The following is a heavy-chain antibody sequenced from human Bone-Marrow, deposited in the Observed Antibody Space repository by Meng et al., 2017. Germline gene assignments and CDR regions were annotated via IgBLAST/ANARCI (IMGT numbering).Heavy chain of an antibody. CDR2: INHSGST. CDR1: GGSFSGFY. CDR3: ARVGGCSGGSCSHRLFDN. Sequence: QVQLRQWGAGLLKPSETLSLTCAVYGGSFSGFYWNWFRQPPGKGLEWIAEINHSGSTNINPSLKSRVTILADTSKNQFSLKLNAVSAADTAVYFCARVGGCSGGSCSHRLFDNWGQGTLVTVSS. V-gene: IGHV4-34*01. J-gene: IGHJ4*02. D-gene: IGHD2-15*01.